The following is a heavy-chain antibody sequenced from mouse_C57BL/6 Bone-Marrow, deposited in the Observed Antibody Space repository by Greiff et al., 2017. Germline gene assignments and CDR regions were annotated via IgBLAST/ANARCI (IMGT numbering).Heavy chain of an antibody. J-gene: IGHJ1*03. CDR1: GYTFTSYW. V-gene: IGHV1-69*01. CDR2: IDPSGSYT. D-gene: IGHD1-1*02. Sequence: QVQLQQPGAELVMPGASVKLSCKASGYTFTSYWMHWVKQRPGQGLEWIGEIDPSGSYTNYNQKFKGKSTLTVDKSSSTAYMQLSSLTSEDSAVYYCAREKNSPLEWWFDVWGTGTTVTVSS. CDR3: AREKNSPLEWWFDV.